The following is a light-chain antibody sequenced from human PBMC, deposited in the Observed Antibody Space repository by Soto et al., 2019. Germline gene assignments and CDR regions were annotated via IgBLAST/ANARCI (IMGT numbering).Light chain of an antibody. V-gene: IGKV3-20*01. Sequence: IVMSQSPATVSENPGGRVIVSCRASQDVSSHVAWYQQRPGQAPRLLIYGASSRATGIPDRFSGSGSGTDFTLTISRLEPEDFAVYYCQQYGSSRSTFGQGRRLEIK. CDR1: QDVSSH. CDR2: GAS. J-gene: IGKJ5*01. CDR3: QQYGSSRST.